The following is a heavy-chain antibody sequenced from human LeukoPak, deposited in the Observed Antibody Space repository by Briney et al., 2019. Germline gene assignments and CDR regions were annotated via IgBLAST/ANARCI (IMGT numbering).Heavy chain of an antibody. V-gene: IGHV3-30*04. CDR1: GFTFSSYA. CDR3: GTYSSSSGFDY. Sequence: PGGSLRLSCAASGFTFSSYAMHWVRQAPGKGLEWVAVISYDGSNKYYADSVKGRFTISRDNSKNTLYLQMNSLRAEDTAVYYCGTYSSSSGFDYWGQGTLVTVSS. CDR2: ISYDGSNK. D-gene: IGHD6-6*01. J-gene: IGHJ4*02.